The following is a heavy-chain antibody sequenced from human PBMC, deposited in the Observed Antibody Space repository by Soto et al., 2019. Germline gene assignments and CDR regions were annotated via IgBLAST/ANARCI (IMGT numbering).Heavy chain of an antibody. CDR1: GFTFSYYG. V-gene: IGHV3-33*08. CDR3: ARDADTTGHYSHFDL. Sequence: QVQLVESGGGVVQPGGSLRLSCAASGFTFSYYGFHWVRQAPGKGLEWVAVMHTGGNEKYYVDSVKGRFTVSRDDSRNMVYLEMRGLRAEDTAGYFCARDADTTGHYSHFDLWGRGALVAVS. D-gene: IGHD3-9*01. CDR2: MHTGGNEK. J-gene: IGHJ4*02.